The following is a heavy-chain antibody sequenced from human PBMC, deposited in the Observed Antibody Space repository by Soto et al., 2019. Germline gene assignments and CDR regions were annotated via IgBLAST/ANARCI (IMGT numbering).Heavy chain of an antibody. CDR2: ITGSGGST. J-gene: IGHJ6*02. D-gene: IGHD2-2*01. Sequence: EVQLLESRGGLVQPGGSLRLSCAASGFTFSSYAMSWVRHAPGKGLEWVSAITGSGGSTYYADSVKGRFTISRDNSKNTLYLQMNSLRAEDTAVYYCSKGRGTRYGMDVWGQGTTVTVSS. V-gene: IGHV3-23*01. CDR1: GFTFSSYA. CDR3: SKGRGTRYGMDV.